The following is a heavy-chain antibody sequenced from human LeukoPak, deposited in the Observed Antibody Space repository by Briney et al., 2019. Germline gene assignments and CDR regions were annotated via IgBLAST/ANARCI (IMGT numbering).Heavy chain of an antibody. CDR1: GLTFSSYA. J-gene: IGHJ4*02. Sequence: GGSLRLSCAASGLTFSSYAMNWVRQASGKGLEWVSGINENGRKTYYADSVKGRFSISRDNSKNTLYLQMSDLRAEDTAVYYCAKITMARTPNYWGQGTLVTVSS. V-gene: IGHV3-23*01. CDR2: INENGRKT. D-gene: IGHD3-10*01. CDR3: AKITMARTPNY.